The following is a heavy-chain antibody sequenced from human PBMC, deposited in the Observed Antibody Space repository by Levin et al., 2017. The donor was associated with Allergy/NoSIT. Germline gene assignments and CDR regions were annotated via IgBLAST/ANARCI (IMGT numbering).Heavy chain of an antibody. D-gene: IGHD1-1*01. CDR1: GYSISSGYH. Sequence: SETLSLTCTVSGYSISSGYHWGWIRQPPGKGLEWIGSISHVGTTFYNPSLKSRVTMSVDMSKNQFSLKLNSVTAADTAVYYCTRASDWNDGGDYWGQGNLVIVSS. CDR3: TRASDWNDGGDY. V-gene: IGHV4-38-2*02. J-gene: IGHJ4*02. CDR2: ISHVGTT.